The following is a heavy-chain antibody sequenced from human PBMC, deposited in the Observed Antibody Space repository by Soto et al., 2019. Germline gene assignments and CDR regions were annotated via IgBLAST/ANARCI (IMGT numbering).Heavy chain of an antibody. CDR1: GGSFSGYY. CDR3: VRQKGFFDWSSHVTGPGGMDV. J-gene: IGHJ6*02. CDR2: VHHSGTT. Sequence: QVQLQQWGAGLLKPSETLSLTCAVNGGSFSGYYWNWIRQSAGKGLEWIGRVHHSGTTNYNPSLKSRLTISLDTPKNHFALQLNSVTAADTAMYYCVRQKGFFDWSSHVTGPGGMDVWGQGTSVTVSS. V-gene: IGHV4-34*01. D-gene: IGHD3-9*01.